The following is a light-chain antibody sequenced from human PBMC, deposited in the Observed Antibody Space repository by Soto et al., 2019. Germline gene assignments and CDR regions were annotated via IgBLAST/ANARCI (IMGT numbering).Light chain of an antibody. CDR1: SSDVESYNL. CDR3: SSYSGVGTFVL. CDR2: DVS. Sequence: QSGLTQPASVSGSPGQSITISCTATSSDVESYNLVSWYQWHPGKAPKLMIYDVSKRPSGVSNRFSASKSGNTASLTISGLQADDEADYFCSSYSGVGTFVLFGGGTKLTVL. V-gene: IGLV2-23*02. J-gene: IGLJ2*01.